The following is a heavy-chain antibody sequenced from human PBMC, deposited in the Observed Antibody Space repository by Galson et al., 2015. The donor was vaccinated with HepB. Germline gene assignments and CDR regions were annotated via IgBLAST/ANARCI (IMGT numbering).Heavy chain of an antibody. CDR1: GFIVDGSG. V-gene: IGHV3-23*01. CDR3: TRDSGWESAY. Sequence: SLRLSCAASGFIVDGSGMSWVRQAPGKGLEWVSGISASGGKRYYADSAEGRFTLSRDKTPNTVYLQMNSLRVDDSALYYCTRDSGWESAYWGQGTLVTVSS. J-gene: IGHJ4*02. D-gene: IGHD3-10*01. CDR2: ISASGGKR.